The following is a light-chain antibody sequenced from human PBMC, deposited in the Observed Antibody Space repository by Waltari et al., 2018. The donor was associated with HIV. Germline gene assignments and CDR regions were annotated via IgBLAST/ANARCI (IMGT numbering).Light chain of an antibody. CDR1: SSDVGGYNY. J-gene: IGLJ2*01. CDR3: SSHAGSKVV. CDR2: YGI. Sequence: QSALTQPPSASGSPGQSVTLSCTGTSSDVGGYNYVSWHQQHPGKAPKLMIYYGIKRPSGVPDRFSGSKSGNTASLTVSGLQPEDEADYYCSSHAGSKVVFGGGTRLTVL. V-gene: IGLV2-8*01.